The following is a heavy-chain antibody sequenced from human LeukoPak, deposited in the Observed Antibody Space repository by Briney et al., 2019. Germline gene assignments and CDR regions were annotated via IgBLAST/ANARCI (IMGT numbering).Heavy chain of an antibody. CDR1: VYNFISYG. Sequence: ASVKVSCKASVYNFISYGINWVRQAPGQGLELMGWISAYNGNTNYAQRFQGRVTMTTDTSTSTAYMEVRSLRSDDTAVFYCARRYTASDYWGQGTLVTVSS. CDR3: ARRYTASDY. CDR2: ISAYNGNT. J-gene: IGHJ4*02. V-gene: IGHV1-18*01. D-gene: IGHD5-18*01.